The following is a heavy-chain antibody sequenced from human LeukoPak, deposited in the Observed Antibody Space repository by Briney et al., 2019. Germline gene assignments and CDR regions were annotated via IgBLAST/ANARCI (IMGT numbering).Heavy chain of an antibody. CDR3: ARDYDYVWGSYRYEGY. CDR2: IIPIFGTA. J-gene: IGHJ4*02. CDR1: GGTFSSYA. V-gene: IGHV1-69*13. Sequence: SVKVSCKASGGTFSSYAISWVRQAPGQGLEWMGGIIPIFGTANYAQKFQGRVTITADESTSTAYMELSSLRSEDTAVYYCARDYDYVWGSYRYEGYWGQGTLVTVSS. D-gene: IGHD3-16*02.